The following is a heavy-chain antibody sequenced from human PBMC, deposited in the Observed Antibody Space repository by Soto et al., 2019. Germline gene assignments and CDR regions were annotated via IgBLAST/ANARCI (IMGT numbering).Heavy chain of an antibody. Sequence: ASVKVSCKASGGIFSSYAISWVRQDPGQGLEWMGGIIPIFGTANYAQKFQGRVTITADESTSTAYMELSSLRSEDTAMYYCAREYNWNSIYYGMDVWGQGTTVTVSS. CDR3: AREYNWNSIYYGMDV. J-gene: IGHJ6*02. D-gene: IGHD1-7*01. V-gene: IGHV1-69*13. CDR1: GGIFSSYA. CDR2: IIPIFGTA.